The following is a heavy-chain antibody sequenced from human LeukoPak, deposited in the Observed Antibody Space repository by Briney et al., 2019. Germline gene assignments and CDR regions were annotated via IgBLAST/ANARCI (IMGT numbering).Heavy chain of an antibody. CDR2: VSHSGST. J-gene: IGHJ4*02. D-gene: IGHD6-19*01. Sequence: PSETLSLTCNVSGYSINSGYYWTWIRQPPGKGLERIGYVSHSGSTNYNPSLKSRVTISVDTSKTQFSLNLSSVTAADTAVYYCARGLYSSGWYAYWGQGTLVTVSS. CDR3: ARGLYSSGWYAY. V-gene: IGHV4-38-2*02. CDR1: GYSINSGYY.